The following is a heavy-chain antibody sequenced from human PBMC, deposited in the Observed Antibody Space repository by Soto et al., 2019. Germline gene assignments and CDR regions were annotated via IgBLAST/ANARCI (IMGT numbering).Heavy chain of an antibody. CDR1: GDSVSSNSAA. CDR3: ARSPVDNYGDYGYFDL. Sequence: SQTLSLTCAISGDSVSSNSAAWNWIRQSPSRGLEWLGRTYYRSKWYNDYAVSVKSRITINPDTSKNQFSLQLNSVTPEDTAVYYCARSPVDNYGDYGYFDLWGRGTLVTVSS. CDR2: TYYRSKWYN. V-gene: IGHV6-1*01. D-gene: IGHD4-17*01. J-gene: IGHJ2*01.